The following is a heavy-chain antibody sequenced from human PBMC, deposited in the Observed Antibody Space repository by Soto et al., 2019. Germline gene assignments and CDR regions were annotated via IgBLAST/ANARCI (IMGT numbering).Heavy chain of an antibody. CDR3: ARDLFSNYGVKNYYYYYYMDV. V-gene: IGHV1-18*01. CDR2: ISAYNGNT. D-gene: IGHD4-4*01. J-gene: IGHJ6*03. CDR1: GYTFTSYG. Sequence: ASVKVSCTDSGYTFTSYGISWVRQAPGQGLEWMGWISAYNGNTNYAQKLQGRVTMTTDTSTSTAYMELRSLRSDDTAVYYCARDLFSNYGVKNYYYYYYMDVWGKGTTVTVS.